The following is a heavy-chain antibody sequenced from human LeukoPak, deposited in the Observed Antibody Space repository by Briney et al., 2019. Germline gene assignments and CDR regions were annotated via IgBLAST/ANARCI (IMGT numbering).Heavy chain of an antibody. CDR1: GGSFSGYY. CDR3: ARVRSSFNWFDP. V-gene: IGHV4-34*01. J-gene: IGHJ5*02. CDR2: INHSGST. Sequence: PSETLSLTCAVYGGSFSGYYWSWIRQPPGKGLEWIGEINHSGSTNYNPSLKSRVTISVDTSKNQFSLKLSSVTAADTAVYYCARVRSSFNWFDPWGQGTLVTVSS.